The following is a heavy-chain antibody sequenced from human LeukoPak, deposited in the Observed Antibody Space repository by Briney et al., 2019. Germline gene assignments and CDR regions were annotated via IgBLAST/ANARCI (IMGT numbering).Heavy chain of an antibody. J-gene: IGHJ4*02. V-gene: IGHV4-38-2*02. CDR2: IYHSGST. Sequence: SETLSLTCTVSGYSISSGYYWGWIRQPPGKGLEWIGSIYHSGSTYYNPSLKSRVTISVDTSKNQFSLKLSSVTAADTAVYYCARATKYYDILTGYVNWGQGTLVTVSS. D-gene: IGHD3-9*01. CDR3: ARATKYYDILTGYVN. CDR1: GYSISSGYY.